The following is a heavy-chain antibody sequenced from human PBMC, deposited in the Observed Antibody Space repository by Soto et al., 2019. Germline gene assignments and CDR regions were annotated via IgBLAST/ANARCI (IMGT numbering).Heavy chain of an antibody. CDR3: ARGQLVNAGYYYGLDI. V-gene: IGHV3-33*01. Sequence: GGSLRLSCAASGFPFRDYAFHWVRQPPGKGLEWVAVMSYDGSDKYYADSVKGRFTISRDNAKNMLYLQLSTLRGEDTAVYYCARGQLVNAGYYYGLDIWGQGTTVTVSS. D-gene: IGHD3-22*01. J-gene: IGHJ6*02. CDR2: MSYDGSDK. CDR1: GFPFRDYA.